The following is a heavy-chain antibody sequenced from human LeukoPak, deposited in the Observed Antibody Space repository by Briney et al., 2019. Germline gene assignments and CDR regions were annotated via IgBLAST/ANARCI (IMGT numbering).Heavy chain of an antibody. CDR2: ISGTGGST. Sequence: RAGGSLRLSCAASGFTFSTYAVTWDRQAPGKGLEWVSTISGTGGSTYYADSVKGRFTISRDNSKNTLYLQMSSLRAEDTAVYYCAKDRGRYYDSSGFYWGYYFDSWGQGILVTVST. V-gene: IGHV3-23*01. CDR1: GFTFSTYA. D-gene: IGHD3-22*01. J-gene: IGHJ4*02. CDR3: AKDRGRYYDSSGFYWGYYFDS.